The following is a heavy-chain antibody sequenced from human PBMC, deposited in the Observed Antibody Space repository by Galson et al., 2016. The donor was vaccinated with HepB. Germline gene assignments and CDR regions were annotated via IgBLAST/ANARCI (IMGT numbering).Heavy chain of an antibody. V-gene: IGHV4-59*01. CDR3: ARGPLLYDDSGYHLVPLDD. CDR1: GGSISGYY. Sequence: LSLTCNVSGGSISGYYWSWIRQSPGKGLDWIGYISNSGTTNYNPSLKSRVTISRDTSQNHFSLKMDSVTAADTAVYYCARGPLLYDDSGYHLVPLDDWGKGTLVTASS. CDR2: ISNSGTT. J-gene: IGHJ4*02. D-gene: IGHD3-22*01.